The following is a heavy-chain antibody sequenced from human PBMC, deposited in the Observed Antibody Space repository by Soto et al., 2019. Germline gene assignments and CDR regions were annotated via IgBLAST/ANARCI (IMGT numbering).Heavy chain of an antibody. CDR1: GFTFSSYA. CDR2: ISGSGGST. V-gene: IGHV3-23*01. D-gene: IGHD3-16*02. Sequence: GGSLRLSCAASGFTFSSYAMSWVRQAPGKGLEWVSAISGSGGSTYYADSVKGRFTISRDNSKNTLYLQMNSLRAEDTAVYYCAKDRLDYVWGSYRRKGFDYWGQGTLVTVSS. CDR3: AKDRLDYVWGSYRRKGFDY. J-gene: IGHJ4*02.